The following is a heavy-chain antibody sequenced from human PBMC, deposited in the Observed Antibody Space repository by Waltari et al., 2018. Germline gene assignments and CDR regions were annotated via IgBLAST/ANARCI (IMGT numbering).Heavy chain of an antibody. V-gene: IGHV1-24*01. J-gene: IGHJ3*02. D-gene: IGHD1-26*01. CDR2: FDPEDGET. CDR3: ATDFGARRAFDI. Sequence: VQLVESGGGLVQPGRSLRLSCAASGFTFDDYAMHWVRQAPGKGLEWMGGFDPEDGETIYAQKFQGRVTMTEDTSTDTAYMELSSLRSEDTAVYYCATDFGARRAFDIWGQGTMVTVSS. CDR1: GFTFDDYA.